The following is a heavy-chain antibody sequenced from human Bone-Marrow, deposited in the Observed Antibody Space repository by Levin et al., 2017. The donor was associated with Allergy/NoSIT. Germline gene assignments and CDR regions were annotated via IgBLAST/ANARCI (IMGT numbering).Heavy chain of an antibody. D-gene: IGHD3-3*01. CDR3: ARGYKEWLFDYYYDYMDV. V-gene: IGHV4-61*01. CDR2: IYYSGST. J-gene: IGHJ6*03. Sequence: SETLSLTCTVSGGSVSSGSYYWSWIRQPPGKGLEWIGYIYYSGSTNYNPSLKSRVTISVDTSKNQFSLKLSSVTAADTAVYYCARGYKEWLFDYYYDYMDVWGKGTTVTVSS. CDR1: GGSVSSGSYY.